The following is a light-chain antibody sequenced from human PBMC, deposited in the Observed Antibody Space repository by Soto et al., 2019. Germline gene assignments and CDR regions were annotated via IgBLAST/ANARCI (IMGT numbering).Light chain of an antibody. CDR2: GAS. CDR3: QQYDTLPRT. J-gene: IGKJ1*01. CDR1: QSVRSY. Sequence: EIVLTQSPATLSLSPGESATLSCRASQSVRSYLAWYQQKPGQAPRLLIYGASTRATGIPARFSGSGSGTEFTLTISSLQSEDSAVYYCQQYDTLPRTFGQGTKVDNK. V-gene: IGKV3-15*01.